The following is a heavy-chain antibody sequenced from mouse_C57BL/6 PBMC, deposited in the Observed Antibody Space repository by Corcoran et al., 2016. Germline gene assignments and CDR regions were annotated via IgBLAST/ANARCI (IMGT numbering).Heavy chain of an antibody. Sequence: QIQLVQSGPELKKPGETVNISCKASGSTFTTYGMSWVKQAPGKGFKWMGWINTYSGVPTYADDFKGRFAFSLETSASTAYLQINHLKNEDTATYFCAREGRDWGQGTLVTVSA. CDR1: GSTFTTYG. J-gene: IGHJ3*01. CDR3: AREGRD. V-gene: IGHV9-3*01. CDR2: INTYSGVP.